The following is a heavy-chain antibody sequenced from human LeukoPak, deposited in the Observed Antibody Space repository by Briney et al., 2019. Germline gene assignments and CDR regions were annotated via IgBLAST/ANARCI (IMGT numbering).Heavy chain of an antibody. CDR3: ARVIRYCSSTSCYLYFDY. J-gene: IGHJ4*02. Sequence: SETLSLTCTVSGGSISGYYCNWIRQPPGKGLEWIGYIYSSGTTNYNPSLKSRVAISVDTSKKQFSLTLTSVSAADTAVYYCARVIRYCSSTSCYLYFDYWGQGTLVTVSS. V-gene: IGHV4-59*01. CDR1: GGSISGYY. D-gene: IGHD2-2*01. CDR2: IYSSGTT.